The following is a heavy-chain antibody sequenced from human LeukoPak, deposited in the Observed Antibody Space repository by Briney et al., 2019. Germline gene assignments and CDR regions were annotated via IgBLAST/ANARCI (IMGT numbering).Heavy chain of an antibody. V-gene: IGHV4-39*07. D-gene: IGHD3-3*01. J-gene: IGHJ4*02. CDR3: VRSDDFWSGYYGY. CDR2: IYYSGST. CDR1: GGSISSSSYY. Sequence: SETLSLTCTVSGGSISSSSYYWGWIRQPPGKGLEWIGSIYYSGSTYYNPSLKSRVTISVDTSKNQFSLKLSSVTAADTAVYYCVRSDDFWSGYYGYWGQGTLVTVSS.